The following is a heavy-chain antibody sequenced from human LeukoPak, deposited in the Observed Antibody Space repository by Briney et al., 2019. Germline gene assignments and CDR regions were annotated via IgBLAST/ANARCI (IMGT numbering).Heavy chain of an antibody. V-gene: IGHV1-18*01. J-gene: IGHJ6*02. CDR3: ARGGSGSYYITYYYYYGMDV. CDR1: GYTFTSHG. CDR2: ISAYNGNT. Sequence: GASVKVSCKASGYTFTSHGISWVRQAPGQGLEWMGWISAYNGNTNYAQKLQGRVTMTTDTSTSTAYMELRSLRSDDTAVYYCARGGSGSYYITYYYYYGMDVWGQGTTVTVSS. D-gene: IGHD3-10*01.